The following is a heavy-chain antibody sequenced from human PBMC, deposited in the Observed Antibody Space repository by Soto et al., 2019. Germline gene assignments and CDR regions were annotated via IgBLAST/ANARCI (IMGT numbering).Heavy chain of an antibody. CDR2: ISYDGSNK. J-gene: IGHJ5*02. CDR3: ARDPVDLRLGELSLVPWFDP. D-gene: IGHD3-16*02. Sequence: GGSLRLSCAASGFTFSSYAMHWVRQAPGKGLEWVAVISYDGSNKYYADSVKGRFTISRDNSKNTLYLQMNSLRAEDTAVYYCARDPVDLRLGELSLVPWFDPWGQGTLVTVSS. CDR1: GFTFSSYA. V-gene: IGHV3-30-3*01.